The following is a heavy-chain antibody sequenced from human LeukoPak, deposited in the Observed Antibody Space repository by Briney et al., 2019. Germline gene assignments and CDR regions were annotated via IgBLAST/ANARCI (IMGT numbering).Heavy chain of an antibody. J-gene: IGHJ4*02. V-gene: IGHV4-61*02. D-gene: IGHD2-2*01. CDR2: IYSSGST. Sequence: SETLSLTCTVSGGSISSGSYYWSWIRQPAGKGLEWIGRIYSSGSTNYNPSLKSRVTISVDTSKNQFSLKLSSVTAADTAVYYCARVSLEYQLLYFDYWGQGTLVTVSS. CDR1: GGSISSGSYY. CDR3: ARVSLEYQLLYFDY.